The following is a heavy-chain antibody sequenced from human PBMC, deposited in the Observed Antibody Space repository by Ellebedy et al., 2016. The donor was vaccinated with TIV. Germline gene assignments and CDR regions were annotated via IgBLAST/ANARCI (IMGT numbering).Heavy chain of an antibody. CDR1: GCSVSSANYY. CDR2: IHSSGST. Sequence: MPSETLSLTFTVSGCSVSSANYYWSWIRPPPGKGLEWIGYIHSSGSTKYNPSLKSRVTISVDTSKKQFSLKLTSVTAADTAVYYCARDSSGWYAYWGQGTRVTVSS. D-gene: IGHD6-19*01. V-gene: IGHV4-61*01. J-gene: IGHJ4*02. CDR3: ARDSSGWYAY.